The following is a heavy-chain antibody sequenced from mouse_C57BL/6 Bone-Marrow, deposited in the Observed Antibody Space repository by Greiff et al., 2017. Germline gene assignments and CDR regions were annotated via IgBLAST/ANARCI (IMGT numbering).Heavy chain of an antibody. D-gene: IGHD2-4*01. Sequence: EVHLVESGGDLVKPGGSLKLSCAASGFTFSSYGMSWVRQTPDKRLEWVATISSGGSYTYYPDSVKGRFTISRDNATNTLYLQMSSLKSEDTAMYYCASYEYDGYGGQGTTLTVSS. V-gene: IGHV5-6*01. CDR1: GFTFSSYG. CDR3: ASYEYDGY. CDR2: ISSGGSYT. J-gene: IGHJ2*01.